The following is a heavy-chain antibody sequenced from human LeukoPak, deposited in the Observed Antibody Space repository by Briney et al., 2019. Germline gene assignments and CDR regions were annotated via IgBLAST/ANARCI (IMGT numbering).Heavy chain of an antibody. CDR2: IIPILGIA. CDR1: GGTFSSYA. V-gene: IGHV1-69*04. Sequence: SVKVSCKASGGTFSSYAISWVRQAPGQGLEWMGRIIPILGIANYAQKFQGRVTITADKSTSTAYMELSSLRSEDTAVYYCAREVQRDIVVVPAAAHFDYWGQGTLVTVSS. D-gene: IGHD2-2*01. J-gene: IGHJ4*02. CDR3: AREVQRDIVVVPAAAHFDY.